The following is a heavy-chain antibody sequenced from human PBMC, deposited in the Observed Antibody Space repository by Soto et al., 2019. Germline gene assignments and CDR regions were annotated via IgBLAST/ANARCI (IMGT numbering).Heavy chain of an antibody. CDR2: IKSKTDGGTT. D-gene: IGHD5-12*01. Sequence: GGSLRLSCAASGFTFSNAWMSWVRQAPGKGLEWVGRIKSKTDGGTTDYAAPVKGRFTISRDDSKNTLYLQMNSLKTEDTAVYYCTGRGYSGYDPELFWYYFDYWGQGTLVTVSS. V-gene: IGHV3-15*01. J-gene: IGHJ4*02. CDR3: TGRGYSGYDPELFWYYFDY. CDR1: GFTFSNAW.